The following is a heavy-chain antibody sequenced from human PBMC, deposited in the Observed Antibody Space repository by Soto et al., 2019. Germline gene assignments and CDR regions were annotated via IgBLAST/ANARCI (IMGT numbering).Heavy chain of an antibody. Sequence: QVQLQESGPGLVKPSETLSLTCTVFGGSIRPYYWSWIRQPPGKELEWIGYIYYTGRTNYSTSLKSRGTMSLDTSKNLLSLKLNTVTAANTAVYYCARGSPLSSSFPLDYWGQGSLVAVSS. CDR3: ARGSPLSSSFPLDY. CDR1: GGSIRPYY. D-gene: IGHD6-6*01. J-gene: IGHJ4*02. V-gene: IGHV4-59*12. CDR2: IYYTGRT.